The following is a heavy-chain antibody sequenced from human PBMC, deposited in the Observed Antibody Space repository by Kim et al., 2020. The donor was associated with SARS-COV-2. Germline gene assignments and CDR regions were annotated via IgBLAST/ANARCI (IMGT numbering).Heavy chain of an antibody. J-gene: IGHJ3*02. D-gene: IGHD3-3*01. V-gene: IGHV4-4*07. CDR3: ARVAAPVRFYAFDI. CDR1: GGSISSYY. Sequence: SETLSLTCTVSGGSISSYYWSWIRQPAGKGLEWIGRIYTSGSTNYNPSLKSRVTMSVDTSKNQFSLKLSSVTAADTAVYYCARVAAPVRFYAFDIWGQGTMVTVSS. CDR2: IYTSGST.